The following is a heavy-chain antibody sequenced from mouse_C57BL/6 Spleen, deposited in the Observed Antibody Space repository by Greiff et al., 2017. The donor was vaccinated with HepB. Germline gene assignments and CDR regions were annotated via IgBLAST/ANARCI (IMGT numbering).Heavy chain of an antibody. J-gene: IGHJ4*01. CDR3: TSPNWDYAMDY. D-gene: IGHD4-1*01. CDR2: ISSGGDYI. CDR1: GFTFSSYA. V-gene: IGHV5-9-1*02. Sequence: EVQLVESGEGLVKPGGSLKLSCAATGFTFSSYAMSWVRQTPEKRLEWVAYISSGGDYIYYADTVKGRFTISRDNARNTLYLQMSSLKSEDTAMYYCTSPNWDYAMDYWGQGTSVTVSS.